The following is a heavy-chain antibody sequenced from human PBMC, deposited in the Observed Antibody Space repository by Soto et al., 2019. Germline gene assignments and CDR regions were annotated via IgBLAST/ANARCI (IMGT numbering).Heavy chain of an antibody. J-gene: IGHJ3*02. CDR1: GYTFTSYY. CDR3: ARVVIPAAADPHDAFDI. V-gene: IGHV1-46*01. Sequence: ASVKVSCKASGYTFTSYYMHWVRQAPGQGLEWMGVINPSGTPSSYAQKFQDRLTMTRETSTSTVYMELNSLTSEDTAIYYCARVVIPAAADPHDAFDIWGQGTMVTVSS. CDR2: INPSGTPS. D-gene: IGHD6-13*01.